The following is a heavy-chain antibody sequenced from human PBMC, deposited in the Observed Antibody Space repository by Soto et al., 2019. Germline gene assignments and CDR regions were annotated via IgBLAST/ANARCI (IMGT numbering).Heavy chain of an antibody. CDR2: IYHSGST. D-gene: IGHD2-15*01. V-gene: IGHV4-4*02. CDR1: GGSISSSNW. J-gene: IGHJ3*02. CDR3: ARGPIGYCSGGSCYSVYTFAI. Sequence: QVQLQESGPGLVKPSGTLSLTCAVSGGSISSSNWWSWVRQPPGKGLEWIGEIYHSGSTNYNPSLKGRTTISVDKSTNQFSLKMSSVTAADTAVYYCARGPIGYCSGGSCYSVYTFAIWGQGTMVTVSS.